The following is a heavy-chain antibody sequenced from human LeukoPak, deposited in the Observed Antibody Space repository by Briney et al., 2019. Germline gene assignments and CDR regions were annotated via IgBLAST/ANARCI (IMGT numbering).Heavy chain of an antibody. CDR2: ISYDGSNK. Sequence: GGSLRLSCAASGFTFSSYAMHWVRQAPGKGLEWVAVISYDGSNKYYADSVKGRFTISRDNSKNTLYLQMNSLRAEDTAVYYCAKDLGVLRFLEWLPLDYFDYWGQGTLVTVSS. CDR1: GFTFSSYA. V-gene: IGHV3-30-3*01. D-gene: IGHD3-3*01. J-gene: IGHJ4*02. CDR3: AKDLGVLRFLEWLPLDYFDY.